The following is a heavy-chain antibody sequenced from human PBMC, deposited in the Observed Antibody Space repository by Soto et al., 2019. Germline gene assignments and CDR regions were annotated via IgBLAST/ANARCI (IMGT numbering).Heavy chain of an antibody. CDR2: IIPIFGTA. V-gene: IGHV1-69*06. D-gene: IGHD3-3*01. CDR1: GGTFSSYA. CDR3: ARAEGITIFGVDHNWFQP. Sequence: SVKVSCKACGGTFSSYAISWVGQGPGQGLEWMGGIIPIFGTANYAQKFQGRVTITADKSTSTAYMELSSLRSEDTAVYYCARAEGITIFGVDHNWFQPWGQGTLVTVS. J-gene: IGHJ5*02.